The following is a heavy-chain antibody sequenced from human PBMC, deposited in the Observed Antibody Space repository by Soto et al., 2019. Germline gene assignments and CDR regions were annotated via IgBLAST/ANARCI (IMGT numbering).Heavy chain of an antibody. CDR2: IIPIFGTA. CDR1: GGTFSSYA. J-gene: IGHJ3*02. CDR3: ARGQSIYYNSSVYSNPITPDAFDI. D-gene: IGHD3-22*01. V-gene: IGHV1-69*13. Sequence: GASVKVSCKASGGTFSSYAISWVRQAPGQGLEWMGGIIPIFGTANYAQKFQGRVTITADESTSTAYMELSSLRSEDTAVYYCARGQSIYYNSSVYSNPITPDAFDIWGQGKMVTVSS.